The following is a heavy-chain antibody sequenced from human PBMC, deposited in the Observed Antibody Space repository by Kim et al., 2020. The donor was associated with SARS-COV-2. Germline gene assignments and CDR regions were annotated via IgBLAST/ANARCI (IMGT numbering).Heavy chain of an antibody. CDR3: AREDSSGYYGPRAFDD. V-gene: IGHV3-48*03. CDR1: GFSFTTYE. D-gene: IGHD3-22*01. Sequence: GGSLRLSCITSGFSFTTYEMNWVRQAPGKGLEWIAYISTRGTTIFYADSVKGRFTISRDNALNSVFLQMNSLRDEDTATYFCAREDSSGYYGPRAFDDRGQGTMVTVSS. CDR2: ISTRGTTI. J-gene: IGHJ3*01.